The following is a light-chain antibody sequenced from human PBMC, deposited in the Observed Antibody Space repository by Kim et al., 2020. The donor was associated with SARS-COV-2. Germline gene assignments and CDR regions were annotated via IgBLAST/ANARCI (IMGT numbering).Light chain of an antibody. J-gene: IGKJ2*01. V-gene: IGKV3-20*01. CDR2: DAS. CDR3: QQYASSPRYT. CDR1: QSVDSTF. Sequence: SPGERATLSCRTSQSVDSTFLAWYQQKPGQAPRLLIHDASTRATGTPDRFSGSVSGTDFNLTITRLEPEDFAVYYCQQYASSPRYTFGQGTRVEI.